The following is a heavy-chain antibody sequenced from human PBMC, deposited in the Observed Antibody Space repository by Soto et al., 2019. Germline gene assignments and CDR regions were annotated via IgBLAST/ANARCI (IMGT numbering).Heavy chain of an antibody. CDR2: IVVGSGNT. CDR3: EAELLVVAQPYINHGSYGMDV. J-gene: IGHJ6*01. D-gene: IGHD3-22*01. Sequence: QMQLVQSGPEVKKPGTSVKVSCKASGFTFTSSAMQWVRQARGQRLEWIGWIVVGSGNTNYAQKFQERVTITRDIATSTAYMEISSLGSEDTAVYYCEAELLVVAQPYINHGSYGMDVWGQGTTVTVSS. V-gene: IGHV1-58*02. CDR1: GFTFTSSA.